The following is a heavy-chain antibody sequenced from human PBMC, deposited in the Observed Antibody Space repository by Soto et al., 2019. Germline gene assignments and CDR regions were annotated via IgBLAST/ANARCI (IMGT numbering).Heavy chain of an antibody. CDR2: IYYSGST. CDR1: GGSISSYY. J-gene: IGHJ6*03. CDR3: ARVEEGYCSGGSCYEFYYYYYMDV. V-gene: IGHV4-59*01. Sequence: SETLSLTCTVSGGSISSYYWSWIRQPPGKGLEWIGYIYYSGSTNYNPSLKSRVTISVDTSKNQFSLKLSSVTAADTAVYYCARVEEGYCSGGSCYEFYYYYYMDVWGKGTTVTVSS. D-gene: IGHD2-15*01.